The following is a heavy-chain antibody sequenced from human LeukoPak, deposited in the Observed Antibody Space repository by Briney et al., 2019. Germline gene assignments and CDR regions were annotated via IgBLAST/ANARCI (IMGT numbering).Heavy chain of an antibody. J-gene: IGHJ1*01. V-gene: IGHV3-30*02. CDR3: AKRGFRAPSGDDVLESLHL. CDR2: LEYDGTS. D-gene: IGHD2-21*01. Sequence: GGSLRLSCAASGFTFSSYAMSWVRQTPGKGLEWVAFLEYDGTSNYLDSVKGRFTISRDNSESTLYLQMNSLQVEDTAIYYCAKRGFRAPSGDDVLESLHLWGQGTLVTVSS. CDR1: GFTFSSYA.